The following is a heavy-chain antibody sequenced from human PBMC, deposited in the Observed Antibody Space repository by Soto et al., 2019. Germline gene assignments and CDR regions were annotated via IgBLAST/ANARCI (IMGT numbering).Heavy chain of an antibody. CDR1: GFVFSDYA. Sequence: EVQLLDSGGGWVQPGVSLRLSCVASGFVFSDYAMSWVRQAPGKGLEWVSAISAGGSDTYYADSVKGGFTVSRVNSKKTLYLQMNTLRAEDTAIYYCASVPIWCGSSSCYTEGFDSWGQGTLVNVSS. CDR2: ISAGGSDT. V-gene: IGHV3-23*01. CDR3: ASVPIWCGSSSCYTEGFDS. J-gene: IGHJ4*02. D-gene: IGHD2-2*01.